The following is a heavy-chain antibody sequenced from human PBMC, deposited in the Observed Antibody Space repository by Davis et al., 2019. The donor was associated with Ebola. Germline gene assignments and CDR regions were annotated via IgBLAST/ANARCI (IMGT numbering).Heavy chain of an antibody. Sequence: GESLKISCAASGFTFSSYWMSWVRQAPGKGLEWVANIKQDGSEKYYVDSVKGRFTISRDNAKNSLYLQMNSLRAEDTAVYYCARDAAYYDFWSGYYFTYYGMDVWGQGTTVTVSS. D-gene: IGHD3-3*01. CDR1: GFTFSSYW. CDR3: ARDAAYYDFWSGYYFTYYGMDV. V-gene: IGHV3-7*03. CDR2: IKQDGSEK. J-gene: IGHJ6*02.